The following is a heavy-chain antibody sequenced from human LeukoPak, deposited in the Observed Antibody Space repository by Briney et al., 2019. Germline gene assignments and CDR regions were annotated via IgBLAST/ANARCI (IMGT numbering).Heavy chain of an antibody. J-gene: IGHJ6*04. V-gene: IGHV1-18*01. CDR2: ISAYNGNT. CDR3: ARDPYDILPGRGLDV. D-gene: IGHD3-9*01. CDR1: GYTFTSYG. Sequence: ASVKVSCKASGYTFTSYGISWVRQAPGQGLEWMGWISAYNGNTNYAQKLQGRVTMTTDTSTCTAYMELRSLRPDDTAVYYCARDPYDILPGRGLDVWGKGTTVTISS.